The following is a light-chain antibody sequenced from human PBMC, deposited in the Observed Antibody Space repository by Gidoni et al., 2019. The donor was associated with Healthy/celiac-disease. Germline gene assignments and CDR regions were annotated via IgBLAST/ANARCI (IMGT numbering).Light chain of an antibody. Sequence: QSVLTQPPSVSAAPGQKVTISCSGSSSNIWNNYVAWYQQLPGTAPKLLIYDNNKRPSGIPDRFSGSTSGTSATLGITGLPTGAEADYYFGTCDSSLSVVVFGGGTKLTVL. J-gene: IGLJ2*01. CDR1: SSNIWNNY. CDR3: GTCDSSLSVVV. V-gene: IGLV1-51*01. CDR2: DNN.